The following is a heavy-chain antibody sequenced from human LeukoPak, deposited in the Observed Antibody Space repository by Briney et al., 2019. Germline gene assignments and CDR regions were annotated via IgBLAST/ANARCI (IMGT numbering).Heavy chain of an antibody. CDR2: IYSGGST. D-gene: IGHD4-17*01. CDR1: GFTVSSNY. J-gene: IGHJ4*02. CDR3: ARDLHYGDYAY. V-gene: IGHV3-53*01. Sequence: GGSLRLSCAASGFTVSSNYMSWVRQAPGKGLEWVSVIYSGGSTYYADSVKGRFTISRDNSKNTLYLQMKSLRAEDTAVYYCARDLHYGDYAYWGQGTLVTVSS.